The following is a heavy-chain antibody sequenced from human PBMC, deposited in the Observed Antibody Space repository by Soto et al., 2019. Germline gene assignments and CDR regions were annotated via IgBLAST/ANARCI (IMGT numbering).Heavy chain of an antibody. CDR1: GFTFSKAW. J-gene: IGHJ4*02. CDR3: TTDSGMSPYSFDY. Sequence: GGSLRLSCATSGFTFSKAWVGWVRQAPGKGLEWVGRIMSKTDGGTTDYAAPVKGRFTISRDDSKSTLYLQMNSLKTEDTAFYYCTTDSGMSPYSFDYWGQGTLVTVS. CDR2: IMSKTDGGTT. V-gene: IGHV3-15*01. D-gene: IGHD1-26*01.